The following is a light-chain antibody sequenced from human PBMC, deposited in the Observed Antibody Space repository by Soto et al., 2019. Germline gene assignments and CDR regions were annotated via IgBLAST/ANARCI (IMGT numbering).Light chain of an antibody. CDR3: QQYGSSPLYT. Sequence: EIVLTQSPGTLSLSPGERATLSCRASQSVSSNYLAWYQQKPGQAPRLLIYGASISATGIPDRFSGSGSGTDVTLTISSLEPEDFAVYYCQQYGSSPLYTFGQGTKLEIK. CDR2: GAS. V-gene: IGKV3-20*01. J-gene: IGKJ2*01. CDR1: QSVSSNY.